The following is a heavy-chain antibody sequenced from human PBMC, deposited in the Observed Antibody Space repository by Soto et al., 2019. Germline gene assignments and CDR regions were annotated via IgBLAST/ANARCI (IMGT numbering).Heavy chain of an antibody. CDR3: AKDYGEGGFDP. CDR2: IIPILGIA. J-gene: IGHJ5*02. D-gene: IGHD4-17*01. V-gene: IGHV1-69*08. CDR1: GGTFSSYT. Sequence: QLQLVQSGAEVKKPGSSVKVSCKASGGTFSSYTITWVRQAPGQGLEWMGRIIPILGIANYAQKFQGRVTITEDKSTSTAYMELSSLRSEDTAVYYCAKDYGEGGFDPWGQGTLVTVSS.